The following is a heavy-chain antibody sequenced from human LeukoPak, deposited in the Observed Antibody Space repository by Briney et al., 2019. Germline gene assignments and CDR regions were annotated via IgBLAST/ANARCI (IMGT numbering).Heavy chain of an antibody. D-gene: IGHD6-19*01. Sequence: GGSLRLSCTASGFAFSTYWMFWVRQAPGKGLLWVSQINPEGASTTYGDPAKGRLTASRDNAKNALHLQMNSLRVDDTAVYYCARGTAITAGIDFWGQGTLVTAS. CDR2: INPEGAST. J-gene: IGHJ4*02. V-gene: IGHV3-74*01. CDR1: GFAFSTYW. CDR3: ARGTAITAGIDF.